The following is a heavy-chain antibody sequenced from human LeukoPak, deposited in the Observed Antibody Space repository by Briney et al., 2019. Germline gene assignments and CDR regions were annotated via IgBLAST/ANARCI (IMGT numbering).Heavy chain of an antibody. V-gene: IGHV3-30*18. CDR3: AKESSGWDFDY. Sequence: GRSLRLSCAASGFTFSSYGMHWVRQAPGKGLEWVAVISYDGSNKYYADSVKGRFTISRDKSKNTLYLQMNSLRAEDTAVYYCAKESSGWDFDYWGQGTLVTVSS. CDR1: GFTFSSYG. J-gene: IGHJ4*02. CDR2: ISYDGSNK. D-gene: IGHD6-19*01.